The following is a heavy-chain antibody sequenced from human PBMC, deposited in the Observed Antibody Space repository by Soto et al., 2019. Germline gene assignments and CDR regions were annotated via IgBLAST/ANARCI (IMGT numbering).Heavy chain of an antibody. J-gene: IGHJ6*02. CDR2: ISAYNGNT. Sequence: QVQLVQSGAXXXKPGASVXXXXXXSGYTFTSYGISWVRQAPGQGLEWMGWISAYNGNTNYAQKLQGRVTMTTDTSTSTAYMELRSLRSDDTAVYYCARDSGYGDYEAFVDVWGQGTTFTVSS. V-gene: IGHV1-18*01. D-gene: IGHD4-17*01. CDR3: ARDSGYGDYEAFVDV. CDR1: GYTFTSYG.